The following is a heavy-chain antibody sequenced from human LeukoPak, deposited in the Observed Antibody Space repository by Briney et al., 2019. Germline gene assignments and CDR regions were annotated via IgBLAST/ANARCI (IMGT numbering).Heavy chain of an antibody. CDR2: IFYSGST. CDR1: GGSISSGGYY. D-gene: IGHD4-17*01. J-gene: IGHJ4*02. V-gene: IGHV4-31*03. Sequence: PSETLSLTCTVSGGSISSGGYYWSWIRQHPGKGLEWVGYIFYSGSTYYNPSLKSRVTISVDTSKIQFSLKLSSVTAADTAVYYCARGDYGDNGFNCWGQGTLVTVSS. CDR3: ARGDYGDNGFNC.